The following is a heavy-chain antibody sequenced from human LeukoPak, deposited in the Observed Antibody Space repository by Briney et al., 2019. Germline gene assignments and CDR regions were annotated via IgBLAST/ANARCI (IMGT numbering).Heavy chain of an antibody. J-gene: IGHJ4*02. D-gene: IGHD6-19*01. V-gene: IGHV3-30*03. CDR2: ITENGSTK. CDR1: GFTFSSYA. Sequence: GGSLRLSCAASGFTFSSYAMSWVRQAPGKGLEWVAVITENGSTKYYAESVRGRFSVSRDDSKNTLHLQMSSLTTDDTAVYLCVRQSEGLDYWGQGTLVTVSS. CDR3: VRQSEGLDY.